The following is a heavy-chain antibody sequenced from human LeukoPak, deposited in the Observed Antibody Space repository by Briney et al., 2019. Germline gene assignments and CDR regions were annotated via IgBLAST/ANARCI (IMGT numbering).Heavy chain of an antibody. J-gene: IGHJ4*02. Sequence: PGGSLRLSCAASGFTFSSHNMNWVRQAPGRGLEWISYITTGSSTIKYADSVKGRFTISRDNTKSSLYLQMNSLRAEDTAVYYCARDGGDWGQGTLVTVSS. CDR1: GFTFSSHN. D-gene: IGHD3-16*01. CDR2: ITTGSSTI. CDR3: ARDGGD. V-gene: IGHV3-48*01.